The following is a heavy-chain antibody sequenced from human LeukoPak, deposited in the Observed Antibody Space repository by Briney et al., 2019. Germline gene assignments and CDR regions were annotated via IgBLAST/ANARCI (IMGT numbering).Heavy chain of an antibody. CDR1: GDSISSYY. CDR3: ARLTRLSTSPDRYYLDY. CDR2: IYTSGGT. J-gene: IGHJ4*02. V-gene: IGHV4-4*09. Sequence: SETLSLTCTVSGDSISSYYWSWTRQPPEKGLEWIGYIYTSGGTNYIPSLKGRVTISIDTSKNQFSLKLSSVTAADSAVYYCARLTRLSTSPDRYYLDYWGQGTLVTVSS. D-gene: IGHD6-6*01.